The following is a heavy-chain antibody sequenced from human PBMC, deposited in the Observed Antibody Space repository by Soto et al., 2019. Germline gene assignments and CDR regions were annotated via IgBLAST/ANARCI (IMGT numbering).Heavy chain of an antibody. CDR3: ARGPITQTSFIDH. J-gene: IGHJ4*02. CDR2: MNPGSGDT. D-gene: IGHD1-20*01. V-gene: IGHV1-8*01. Sequence: ASVKVSCKASGYSFTNNDVSWVRQATGQGLEWMGWMNPGSGDTGYAQKFQGRVTMTRDISIATAYMELSSLRSDDTAVYFCARGPITQTSFIDHWGQGTLVTVSS. CDR1: GYSFTNND.